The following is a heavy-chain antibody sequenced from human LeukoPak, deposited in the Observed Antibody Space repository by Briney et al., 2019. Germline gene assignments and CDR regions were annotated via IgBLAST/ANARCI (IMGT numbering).Heavy chain of an antibody. J-gene: IGHJ4*02. V-gene: IGHV4-34*01. CDR1: GGSLSGYY. D-gene: IGHD1-26*01. Sequence: PSETLSLTCAVYGGSLSGYYWSWIRQPPGKGLEWIGEINHSGSTNYNPSLKSRVTISVDTSKNQFSLKLSSVTAADTAVYYCARGPGVVGARQYQLWGQGTLVTVSS. CDR2: INHSGST. CDR3: ARGPGVVGARQYQL.